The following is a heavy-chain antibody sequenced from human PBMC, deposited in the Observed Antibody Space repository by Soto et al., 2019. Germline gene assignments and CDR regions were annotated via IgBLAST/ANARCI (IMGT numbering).Heavy chain of an antibody. Sequence: SETLSLTCTVSGDSITSNSYFWAWIRQPPGKGLEWIGSIYYSGSTYHNPSLKSRVTISVDRSNNQFSLKLSSVTAADTAVYYCARSTGAMVRGVIWWFDPWGQGTLVTVSS. J-gene: IGHJ5*02. CDR1: GDSITSNSYF. V-gene: IGHV4-39*07. CDR3: ARSTGAMVRGVIWWFDP. D-gene: IGHD3-10*01. CDR2: IYYSGST.